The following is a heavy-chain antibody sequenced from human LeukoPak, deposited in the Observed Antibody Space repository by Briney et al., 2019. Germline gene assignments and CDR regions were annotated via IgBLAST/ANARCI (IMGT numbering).Heavy chain of an antibody. V-gene: IGHV3-23*01. J-gene: IGHJ3*02. D-gene: IGHD3-22*01. CDR1: GFTFSSYD. CDR3: ARDHHRRHYDSQARDTFDI. Sequence: GGSLRLSCAASGFTFSSYDMSWVRQAPGKGLEWVSAISGSGGSTYYADSVKGRFTISRDNSEKKLYLQMNSLRAEDTAVYYCARDHHRRHYDSQARDTFDIWGQGTMVTVSS. CDR2: ISGSGGST.